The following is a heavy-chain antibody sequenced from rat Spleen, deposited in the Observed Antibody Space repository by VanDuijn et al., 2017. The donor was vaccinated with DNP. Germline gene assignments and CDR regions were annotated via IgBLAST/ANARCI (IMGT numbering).Heavy chain of an antibody. D-gene: IGHD1-11*01. CDR2: INGYGSST. J-gene: IGHJ2*01. Sequence: EVQLVETGGGLVQPGRSLRLSCVASGFTFSSYYMYWIRQAPGKGLEWVASINGYGSSTYYPDSVKGRFTISRDNAKTTLYLQMDSLRSEDTATYYCVTRGKYGGYDYWGQGVMVTVSS. V-gene: IGHV5-58*01. CDR3: VTRGKYGGYDY. CDR1: GFTFSSYY.